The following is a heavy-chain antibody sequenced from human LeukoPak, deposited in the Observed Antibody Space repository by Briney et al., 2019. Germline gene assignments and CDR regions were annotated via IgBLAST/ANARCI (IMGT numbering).Heavy chain of an antibody. V-gene: IGHV4-4*02. D-gene: IGHD6-13*01. Sequence: SETLSLTCAVSGGPISSTNWWSWVRQTPGKGLEWLGEIFHSGATNYSPSLKSRATISVDKSKNQFSLKLTSVTAADTAVYYCATLGGSPTYFYVGMDVWGQGTAVTVSS. J-gene: IGHJ6*02. CDR3: ATLGGSPTYFYVGMDV. CDR1: GGPISSTNW. CDR2: IFHSGAT.